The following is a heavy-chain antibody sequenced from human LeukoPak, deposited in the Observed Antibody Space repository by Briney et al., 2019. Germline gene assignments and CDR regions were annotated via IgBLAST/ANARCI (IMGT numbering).Heavy chain of an antibody. CDR3: ARSQRAGYNVYHFDY. CDR1: GGTFSSYG. D-gene: IGHD5-24*01. Sequence: SVKVSCKASGGTFSSYGVSWVRQAPGQGLEWMGGIVPIFRSTTYAQKFRGRVTITADESMSTVYMEMSSLRSEDTAVYYCARSQRAGYNVYHFDYWGHGTLVTVSS. J-gene: IGHJ4*01. CDR2: IVPIFRST. V-gene: IGHV1-69*01.